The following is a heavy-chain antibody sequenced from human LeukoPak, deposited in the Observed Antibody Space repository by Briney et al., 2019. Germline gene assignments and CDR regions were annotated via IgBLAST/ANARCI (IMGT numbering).Heavy chain of an antibody. J-gene: IGHJ4*02. CDR2: ISYDGSTI. CDR3: AKGVGSTGSYFDY. Sequence: GGSLRLSCAASGFTFSSYGIHWVRQAPGKGLEWVAVISYDGSTIYYEDSVKGRFTISRDNSKDTLYLQMNSLRAEDTAVYYCAKGVGSTGSYFDYWGQGTLVTVSS. D-gene: IGHD1-26*01. V-gene: IGHV3-30*18. CDR1: GFTFSSYG.